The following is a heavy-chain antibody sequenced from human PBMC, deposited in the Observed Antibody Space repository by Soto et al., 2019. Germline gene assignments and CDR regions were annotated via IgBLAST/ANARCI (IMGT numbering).Heavy chain of an antibody. J-gene: IGHJ6*02. CDR1: GEPFTSYY. Sequence: ASVKVSCKASGEPFTSYYMHWVRQAPGQGLEWMGIIHPSGDTSYAQKFQGRVSMTRDTSTSTVYMELSSLRSEDTAVYYCARDLASLVSDWIDGGRGRIEYYYGMDVWGQGTTVTVSS. CDR3: ARDLASLVSDWIDGGRGRIEYYYGMDV. V-gene: IGHV1-46*01. CDR2: IHPSGDT. D-gene: IGHD1-1*01.